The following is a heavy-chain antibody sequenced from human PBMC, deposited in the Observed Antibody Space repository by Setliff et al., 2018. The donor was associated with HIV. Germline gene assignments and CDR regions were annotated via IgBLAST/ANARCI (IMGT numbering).Heavy chain of an antibody. V-gene: IGHV3-23*01. CDR2: ISGSGGST. CDR3: AKRTDSSGYYYVGYFDY. Sequence: GSLRLSCAASGFTFSSYAMSWVRQAPGKGLEWVSAISGSGGSTYYADSVKGRFTISRDNSKNTLYLQMNSLRAEDTAVYYCAKRTDSSGYYYVGYFDYWGQGTLVTVSS. D-gene: IGHD3-22*01. CDR1: GFTFSSYA. J-gene: IGHJ4*02.